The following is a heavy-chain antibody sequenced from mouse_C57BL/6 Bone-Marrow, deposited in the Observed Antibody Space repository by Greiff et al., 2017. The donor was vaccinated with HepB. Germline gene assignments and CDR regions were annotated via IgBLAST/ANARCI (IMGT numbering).Heavy chain of an antibody. J-gene: IGHJ4*01. V-gene: IGHV2-2*01. CDR3: ARNSDYSLYYAMDY. D-gene: IGHD2-12*01. Sequence: VKVVESGPGLVQPSQSLSITCTVSGFSLTSYGVHWVRQSPGKGLEWLGVIWSGGSTDYNAAFISRLSISKDNSKSQVFFKMNSLQADDTAIYYWARNSDYSLYYAMDYWGQGTSVTGSS. CDR2: IWSGGST. CDR1: GFSLTSYG.